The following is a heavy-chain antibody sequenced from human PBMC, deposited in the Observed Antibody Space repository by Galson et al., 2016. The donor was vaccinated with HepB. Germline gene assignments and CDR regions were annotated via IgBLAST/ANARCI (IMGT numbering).Heavy chain of an antibody. CDR3: ARRKRNYYGPVTPLDF. V-gene: IGHV5-10-1*01. CDR2: IDPSDSYT. CDR1: GYSFTSYW. D-gene: IGHD3-10*01. Sequence: QSGAEVKKPGESLRISCKGSGYSFTSYWISWVRQMPGKGLEWMGRIDPSDSYTTYSPYLQGHVTISADMSISSAYLQWSGLKASDTAMYYCARRKRNYYGPVTPLDFWGQGTLVTVSS. J-gene: IGHJ4*02.